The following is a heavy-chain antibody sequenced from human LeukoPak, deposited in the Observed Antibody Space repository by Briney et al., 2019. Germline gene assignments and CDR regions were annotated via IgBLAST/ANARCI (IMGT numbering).Heavy chain of an antibody. CDR3: ARDRPSGWYLQYYFNY. CDR1: GFTVSNYW. D-gene: IGHD6-19*01. V-gene: IGHV3-7*04. Sequence: GGSLGLSCVVSGFTVSNYWMSWVRQAPGKGLEWVVNIKPDGSEKNYVDSVKGRFTISRDNAKNSLYLQMNSLRAEDTAVYYCARDRPSGWYLQYYFNYWGQGNLVTVSS. J-gene: IGHJ4*02. CDR2: IKPDGSEK.